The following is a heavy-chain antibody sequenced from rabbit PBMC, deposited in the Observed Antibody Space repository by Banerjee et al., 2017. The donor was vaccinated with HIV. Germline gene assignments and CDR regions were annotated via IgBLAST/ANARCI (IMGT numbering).Heavy chain of an antibody. CDR2: IYTGSGST. D-gene: IGHD4-2*01. J-gene: IGHJ4*01. CDR3: ARDDAGVVGYDWDL. V-gene: IGHV1S45*01. CDR1: GFSFSSGYD. Sequence: QEQVVESGGGLVTLGGSLTLTCKASGFSFSSGYDMCWVRQAPGKGLEWIACIYTGSGSTYYASWAKGRFTISKTSSTTVTLQMTSLTVADTATYFCARDDAGVVGYDWDLWGPGTLVTVS.